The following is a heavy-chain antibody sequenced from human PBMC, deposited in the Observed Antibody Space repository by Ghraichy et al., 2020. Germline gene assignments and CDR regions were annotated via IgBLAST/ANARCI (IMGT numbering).Heavy chain of an antibody. V-gene: IGHV1-2*02. CDR3: ARKCTSSPSVRECFGP. Sequence: ASVKVSCRAAGYTFNVYYMHWVRQVPGQGLEWMGWMNPKNGETNFAQKFQGRVIMTSDNSNKTAYMELNRLTPDDTAVYYCARKCTSSPSVRECFGPWGQGTLISVS. CDR1: GYTFNVYY. D-gene: IGHD2-8*01. J-gene: IGHJ5*02. CDR2: MNPKNGET.